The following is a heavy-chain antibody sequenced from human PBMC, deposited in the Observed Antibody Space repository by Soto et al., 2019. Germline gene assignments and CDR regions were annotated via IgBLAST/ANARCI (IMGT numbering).Heavy chain of an antibody. Sequence: EVQLLESGGGLVQPGESLRLSCAASGFTFSSYAMSWVRQAPGKGLEWVSVISGSDDSTYYADSVKGRFTISRDNSKNTLYLQMSSLGAEDTAVYYCAKRGSSSTFDYWGQGTLVTVSS. CDR2: ISGSDDST. CDR1: GFTFSSYA. V-gene: IGHV3-23*01. D-gene: IGHD6-6*01. J-gene: IGHJ4*02. CDR3: AKRGSSSTFDY.